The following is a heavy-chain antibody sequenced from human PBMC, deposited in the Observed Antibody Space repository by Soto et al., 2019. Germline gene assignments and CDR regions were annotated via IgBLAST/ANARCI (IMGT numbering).Heavy chain of an antibody. V-gene: IGHV4-34*01. CDR3: ARGCSGRRLRFFLSRFFDY. D-gene: IGHD3-3*01. Sequence: QVQLQQWGAGLLKPSETLSLTCAVYGGSFSGYYWSWIRQPPGKGLEWIGEINHSGSTNYNPSLKSRVTISVDTSKNQFSLKLSSVTAADTAVYYCARGCSGRRLRFFLSRFFDYWGQGTLVTVSS. CDR1: GGSFSGYY. J-gene: IGHJ4*02. CDR2: INHSGST.